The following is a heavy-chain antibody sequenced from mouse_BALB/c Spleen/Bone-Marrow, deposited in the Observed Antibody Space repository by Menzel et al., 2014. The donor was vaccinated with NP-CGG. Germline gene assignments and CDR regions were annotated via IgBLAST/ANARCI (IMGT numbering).Heavy chain of an antibody. V-gene: IGHV2-9*02. J-gene: IGHJ1*01. CDR2: IWAGGST. CDR3: ARGGGNWYFDV. CDR1: GFSLTSYG. Sequence: VQLQEPGPGLVAPSQSLSITCTVSGFSLTSYGVHWVRQPPGKGLERLGVIWAGGSTNYNSALMSRLSISKDNSKSQVFLKMNRLQTDDTAMYYCARGGGNWYFDVWGAGTTVTVSS.